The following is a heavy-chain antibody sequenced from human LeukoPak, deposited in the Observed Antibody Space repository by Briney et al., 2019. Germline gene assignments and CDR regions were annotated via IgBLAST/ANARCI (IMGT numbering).Heavy chain of an antibody. D-gene: IGHD3-22*01. Sequence: GGSLRLSCAASGFTFSSYAMSWVRQAPGKGLEWVSAISGSGGSTYYADSVKGRFTISRDNSKNTLYLQMNSLRAEDTAVYYCAKDPYYDSSGYYDYWGQGTLVTVSS. CDR2: ISGSGGST. CDR3: AKDPYYDSSGYYDY. V-gene: IGHV3-23*01. J-gene: IGHJ4*02. CDR1: GFTFSSYA.